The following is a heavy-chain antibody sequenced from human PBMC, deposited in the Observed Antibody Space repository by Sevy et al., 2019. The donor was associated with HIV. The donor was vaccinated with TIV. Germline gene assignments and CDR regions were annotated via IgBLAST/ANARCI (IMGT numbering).Heavy chain of an antibody. V-gene: IGHV3-49*03. D-gene: IGHD6-6*01. CDR2: IRSKAYGGTA. CDR3: SRERAPLIEAQGY. Sequence: GGSLRLSCRASGFTFGDYAMSWFRQAPGEGLEWVGFIRSKAYGGTAVYAASVKGRFTISRDDSENTANLQMNSLRTEDTAVYYCSRERAPLIEAQGYWGQGTLVTVSS. CDR1: GFTFGDYA. J-gene: IGHJ4*02.